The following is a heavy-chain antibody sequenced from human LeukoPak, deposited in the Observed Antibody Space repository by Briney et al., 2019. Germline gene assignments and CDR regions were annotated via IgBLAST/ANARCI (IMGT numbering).Heavy chain of an antibody. J-gene: IGHJ4*02. D-gene: IGHD3-22*01. V-gene: IGHV3-30*02. CDR3: AKDKMRYYYDSSGYDY. CDR1: GFTFSSYG. Sequence: GGSLRLSRAASGFTFSSYGMHWVRQAPGKGLEWVAFIRYDGSNKYYADSVKGRFTISRDNSKNTLYLQMNSLRAEDTAVYYCAKDKMRYYYDSSGYDYWGQGTLVTVSS. CDR2: IRYDGSNK.